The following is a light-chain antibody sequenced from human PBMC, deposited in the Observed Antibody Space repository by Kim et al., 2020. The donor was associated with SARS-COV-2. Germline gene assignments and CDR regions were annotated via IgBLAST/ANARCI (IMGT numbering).Light chain of an antibody. J-gene: IGLJ2*01. CDR3: NSRDSSGNHVV. V-gene: IGLV3-19*01. CDR1: RLRSYY. CDR2: GKN. Sequence: ALVQTVRITCQGDRLRSYYPSWYQQKPGQAPVLVIYGKNNRTSGIPDRFSGSSSGNTASLTITGAQAEDEADYYCNSRDSSGNHVVFGGGTQLTVL.